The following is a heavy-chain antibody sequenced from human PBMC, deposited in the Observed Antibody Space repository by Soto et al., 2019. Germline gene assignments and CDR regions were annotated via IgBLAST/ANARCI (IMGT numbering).Heavy chain of an antibody. Sequence: QVQLVQSGAEVKKPGSSVKVSCKASGGTFSRYSITWVRQAPGHGLEWIGRIIPIFGIASYAQKCQGRVTITADESTSTAYMEPSSLRSDDTAVYYCARENRDRETGLVPAAIDGMDVWGQGTTVTVSS. V-gene: IGHV1-69*08. J-gene: IGHJ6*02. CDR3: ARENRDRETGLVPAAIDGMDV. CDR1: GGTFSRYS. D-gene: IGHD2-2*01. CDR2: IIPIFGIA.